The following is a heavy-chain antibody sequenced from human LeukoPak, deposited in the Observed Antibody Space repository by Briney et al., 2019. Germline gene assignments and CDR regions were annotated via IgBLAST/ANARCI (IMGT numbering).Heavy chain of an antibody. J-gene: IGHJ4*02. Sequence: GGSLRLPCAASGFTFSDYYMSWIRQAPGKGLEWVSYISSSGSTIYYADSVKGRFTISRDNAKNSLYLQMNSLRAEDTAVYYCAREVRSAHYFDYWGQGTLVTVSS. V-gene: IGHV3-11*01. CDR2: ISSSGSTI. CDR3: AREVRSAHYFDY. D-gene: IGHD3-3*01. CDR1: GFTFSDYY.